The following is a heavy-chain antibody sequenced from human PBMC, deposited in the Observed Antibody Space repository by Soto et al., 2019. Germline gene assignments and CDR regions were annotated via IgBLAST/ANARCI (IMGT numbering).Heavy chain of an antibody. CDR1: GFSLSTSGVG. Sequence: QITLKESGPTLVKPTQTLTLTCTFSGFSLSTSGVGVGWIRQPPGKALEWLALIYWDDDKRYSPSLKSRLTITKDTSKNPVVLTMTNMNPVDTATYYCAHRRRSGKYFDDWGQGTLVTVSS. J-gene: IGHJ4*02. V-gene: IGHV2-5*02. CDR3: AHRRRSGKYFDD. D-gene: IGHD2-15*01. CDR2: IYWDDDK.